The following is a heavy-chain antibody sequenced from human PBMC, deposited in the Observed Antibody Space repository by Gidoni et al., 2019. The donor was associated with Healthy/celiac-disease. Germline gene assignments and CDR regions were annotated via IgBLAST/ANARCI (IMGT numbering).Heavy chain of an antibody. V-gene: IGHV3-30*04. J-gene: IGHJ4*02. CDR1: GFTFSSYV. D-gene: IGHD2-21*02. Sequence: QVQLVEPGGGVVQPGRPVRLSCAGPGFTFSSYVMHWVRQAPGKGLEWVAVISYDGSNKYYADSVKGRFTISRDNSKNTLYLQMNSLRAEDTAVYYCARDASTICGGDCYLAYWGQGTLVTVSS. CDR3: ARDASTICGGDCYLAY. CDR2: ISYDGSNK.